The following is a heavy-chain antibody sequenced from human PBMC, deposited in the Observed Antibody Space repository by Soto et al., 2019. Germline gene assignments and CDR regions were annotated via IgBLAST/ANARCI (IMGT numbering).Heavy chain of an antibody. CDR2: MNAKSGDT. Sequence: QAHLEQSGAEVKRPGASVKVSCKASGYTFTDFDINWLRQASGQGPEWRGWMNAKSGDTFFAQRFQGKFNMTWDTSLSTAYMEVGSLTSDDTAIYYCARGNPFNYAGFDVWGQGTTVAVSS. V-gene: IGHV1-8*01. CDR1: GYTFTDFD. J-gene: IGHJ6*02. D-gene: IGHD3-16*01. CDR3: ARGNPFNYAGFDV.